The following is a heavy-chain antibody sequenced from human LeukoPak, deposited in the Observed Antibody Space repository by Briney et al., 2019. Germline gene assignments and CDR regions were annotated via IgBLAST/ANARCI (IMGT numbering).Heavy chain of an antibody. CDR1: GFTFSSYA. J-gene: IGHJ4*02. CDR3: AKREYSSSWPLVAFDY. CDR2: ISGSGGST. Sequence: PGGSLRLSCAASGFTFSSYAMSWVRQAPGKGLEWVSAISGSGGSTYYADSVKGRFTISRDNSKNTLYLQMNSLRAEDTAVYYCAKREYSSSWPLVAFDYWGQGTLVTVSP. D-gene: IGHD6-13*01. V-gene: IGHV3-23*01.